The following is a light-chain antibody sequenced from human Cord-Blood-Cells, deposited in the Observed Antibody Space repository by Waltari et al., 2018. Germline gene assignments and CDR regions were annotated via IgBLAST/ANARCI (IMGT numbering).Light chain of an antibody. V-gene: IGLV1-40*01. CDR2: GNS. CDR3: QSYDSSLSGVV. CDR1: SSNIGACYD. Sequence: QSVLTQPPSVSGAPGQRVTISCTGSSSNIGACYDVHWYQQLPGTPPERLICGNSNRPSGVPDRFAGSKSGTSASLAITGLQAEDEADYYCQSYDSSLSGVVFGGGTKLTVL. J-gene: IGLJ2*01.